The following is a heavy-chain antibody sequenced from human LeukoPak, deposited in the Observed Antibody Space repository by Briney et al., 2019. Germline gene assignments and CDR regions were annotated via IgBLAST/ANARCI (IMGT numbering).Heavy chain of an antibody. CDR3: ARDSPLYDNAFDI. CDR1: GFTFSSYS. CDR2: ISSSSSYI. J-gene: IGHJ3*02. Sequence: GGSLRLSCAASGFTFSSYSMNWVRQAPGKGLEWVSSISSSSSYIYYADSVKGRFTISRDNAKNSLYLQMNSLRAEDTAVYYCARDSPLYDNAFDIWGQGTMVTVSP. D-gene: IGHD3-9*01. V-gene: IGHV3-21*01.